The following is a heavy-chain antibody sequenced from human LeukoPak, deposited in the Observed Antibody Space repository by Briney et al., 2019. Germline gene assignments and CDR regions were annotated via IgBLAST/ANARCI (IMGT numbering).Heavy chain of an antibody. D-gene: IGHD3-10*01. CDR3: AKSNGYGLVDI. CDR2: IYYTGST. J-gene: IGHJ3*02. CDR1: GGSASDYY. Sequence: SETLSLTCTISGGSASDYYWSWIRQPPGRGLEWIGYIYYTGSTTYNPSLKSRVTISVDTSRNQFSLKLNSVTAADTAVYYCAKSNGYGLVDIWGQGTMVTVSS. V-gene: IGHV4-59*02.